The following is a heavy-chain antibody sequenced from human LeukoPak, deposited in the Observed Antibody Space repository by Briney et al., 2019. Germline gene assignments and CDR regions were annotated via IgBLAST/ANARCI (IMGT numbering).Heavy chain of an antibody. V-gene: IGHV1-2*02. CDR3: AYLWFGEPNFDY. Sequence: GASVKVSCKASGYTFTGYYMHWVRQGPGQGRGWMGWINPNSGGTNYTQKFQGRVTMTRDTSISTAYMELSRLRSDDTAVYYCAYLWFGEPNFDYWGQGTLVTVSS. J-gene: IGHJ4*02. D-gene: IGHD3-10*01. CDR2: INPNSGGT. CDR1: GYTFTGYY.